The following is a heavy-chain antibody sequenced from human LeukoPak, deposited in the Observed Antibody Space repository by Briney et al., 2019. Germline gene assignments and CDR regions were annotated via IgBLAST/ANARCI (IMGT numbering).Heavy chain of an antibody. D-gene: IGHD3-22*01. CDR3: ARVLSVDYYDSSGSPGGY. J-gene: IGHJ4*02. CDR1: GYTFNTHG. CDR2: ISAYNGNT. Sequence: ASVKVSCKASGYTFNTHGVIWVRQAPGQGLEWMGWISAYNGNTNYAQKLQGRVTMTTDTSTSTAYMELRSLRSDDTAVYYCARVLSVDYYDSSGSPGGYWGQGTLVTVSS. V-gene: IGHV1-18*01.